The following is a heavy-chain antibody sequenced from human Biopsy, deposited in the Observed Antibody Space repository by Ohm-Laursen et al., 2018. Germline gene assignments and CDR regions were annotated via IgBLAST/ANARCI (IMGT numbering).Heavy chain of an antibody. D-gene: IGHD6-19*01. CDR3: ARNTGWYGDLYYFDY. Sequence: ASVKVSCTASGYTFTIYYMHWVRQAPGQGLGWMGMINPSGSTTSYPQIFQGRVTMTRDTPKSTVYMELSSLRSADTAVYFCARNTGWYGDLYYFDYWGQGTLVTVSS. CDR1: GYTFTIYY. CDR2: INPSGSTT. V-gene: IGHV1-46*01. J-gene: IGHJ4*02.